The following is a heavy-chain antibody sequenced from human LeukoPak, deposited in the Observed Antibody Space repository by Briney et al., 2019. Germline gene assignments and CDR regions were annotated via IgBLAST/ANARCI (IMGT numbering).Heavy chain of an antibody. J-gene: IGHJ4*02. Sequence: GASVKVSCKASAYTFSGYYMHWVRQAPGQGLEWMGWINPNSGGTKYAQKFQGRVTMTRDTSISTAYMELSRLRSDDTAVYYCATDVTDWGQGTLVTVSS. CDR1: AYTFSGYY. D-gene: IGHD5-18*01. CDR2: INPNSGGT. V-gene: IGHV1-2*02. CDR3: ATDVTD.